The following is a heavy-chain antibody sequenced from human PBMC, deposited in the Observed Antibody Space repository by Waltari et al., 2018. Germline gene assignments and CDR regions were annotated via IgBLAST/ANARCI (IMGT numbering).Heavy chain of an antibody. CDR2: ITWNDSQR. CDR3: AKGRRGYSGDGFDI. V-gene: IGHV3-9*01. Sequence: EVRLMESGGGLVQPGTSLRLSCVASGFSFGGDAMHWVRQVPGKGPEWVSGITWNDSQRDYADSVKGRFTISRDSTKKFLFLHMNSLKPEDTASYYCAKGRRGYSGDGFDIWGQGTMVIVSS. D-gene: IGHD3-22*01. J-gene: IGHJ3*02. CDR1: GFSFGGDA.